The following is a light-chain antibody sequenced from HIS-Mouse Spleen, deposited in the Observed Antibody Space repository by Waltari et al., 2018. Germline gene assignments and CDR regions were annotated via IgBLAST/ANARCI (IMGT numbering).Light chain of an antibody. CDR2: QDS. Sequence: SYELTQPPSVSVSPGQTARITCSGDKLGDQYACWYQQKPGRSPVLVIYQDSKRPSGIPERFSGSNSGNTATLTISGTQAMDEADYYCQAWDSSTAVVFGGGTKLTVL. CDR1: KLGDQY. CDR3: QAWDSSTAVV. V-gene: IGLV3-1*01. J-gene: IGLJ2*01.